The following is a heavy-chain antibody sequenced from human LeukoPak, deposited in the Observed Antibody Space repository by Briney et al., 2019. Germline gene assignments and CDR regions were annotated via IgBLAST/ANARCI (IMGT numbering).Heavy chain of an antibody. CDR3: ARGRALRFLEWLLPNYYYYYMDV. D-gene: IGHD3-3*01. CDR2: INHSGST. CDR1: GGSFSGYY. Sequence: PSETLSLTCAVYGGSFSGYYWSWIRQPPGKGLEWIGEINHSGSTNYKPSLKSRVTISVDTSKNQFSLKLSSVTAADTAVYYCARGRALRFLEWLLPNYYYYYMDVWGKGTTVTVSS. J-gene: IGHJ6*03. V-gene: IGHV4-34*01.